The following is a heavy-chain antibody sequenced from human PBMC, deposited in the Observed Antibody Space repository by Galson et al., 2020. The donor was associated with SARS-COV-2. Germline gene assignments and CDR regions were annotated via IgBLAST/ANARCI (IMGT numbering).Heavy chain of an antibody. CDR1: GGSFSGYY. CDR2: INHSGST. Sequence: ETSETLSLTCAVYGGSFSGYYWSWIRQPPGKGLEWIGEINHSGSTNYNPSLKSRVTISVDTSKNQFSLKLSSVTAADTAVYYCARGKNNPHFTIFGVVIRRFDPWGQGTLVTVSS. D-gene: IGHD3-3*01. J-gene: IGHJ5*02. V-gene: IGHV4-34*01. CDR3: ARGKNNPHFTIFGVVIRRFDP.